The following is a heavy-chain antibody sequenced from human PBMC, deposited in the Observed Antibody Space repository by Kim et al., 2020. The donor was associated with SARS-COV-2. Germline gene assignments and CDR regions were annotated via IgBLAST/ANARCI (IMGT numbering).Heavy chain of an antibody. CDR3: AREVYGMDV. Sequence: GGTHYYADARKGRFTTTRDNSKNQLYLQMNSLRSEDTAVYYCAREVYGMDVWGQGTTVTVSS. CDR2: GGTH. V-gene: IGHV3-66*01. J-gene: IGHJ6*02.